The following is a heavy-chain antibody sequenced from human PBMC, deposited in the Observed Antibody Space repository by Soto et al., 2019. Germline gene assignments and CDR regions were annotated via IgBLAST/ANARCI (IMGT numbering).Heavy chain of an antibody. CDR1: GYTFTSYG. CDR3: ARDRLLYYDSSGFIDY. CDR2: ISAYNGNT. J-gene: IGHJ4*02. D-gene: IGHD3-22*01. Sequence: ASVKVSCKASGYTFTSYGISWVRQAPGQGLEWMGWISAYNGNTNYAQKLQGRVTMTTDTSTSTAYMELRGLRSDDTAVYYCARDRLLYYDSSGFIDYWGQGTLVTVSS. V-gene: IGHV1-18*01.